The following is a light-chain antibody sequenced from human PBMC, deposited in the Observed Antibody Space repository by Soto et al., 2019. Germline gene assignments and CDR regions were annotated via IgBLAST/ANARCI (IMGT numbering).Light chain of an antibody. J-gene: IGLJ7*01. CDR2: GNS. CDR1: SSNIGAGYD. CDR3: QSYDSSLSGAV. Sequence: QSVLTQPPSVSGAPGQRVTISCTGSSSNIGAGYDVHWYQQLPGTAPKLLIYGNSNRPQGVPDRFSGSKSGTSASLAITGLQAEDEADYYCQSYDSSLSGAVFGGGTQLTVL. V-gene: IGLV1-40*01.